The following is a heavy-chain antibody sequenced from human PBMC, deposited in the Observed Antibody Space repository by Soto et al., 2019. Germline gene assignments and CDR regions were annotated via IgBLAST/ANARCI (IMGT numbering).Heavy chain of an antibody. CDR3: ARVSAAISSWLPAYYYYGMDV. J-gene: IGHJ6*02. Sequence: GESLKISCKVSGYSFTSYWIGWVRQMPGKGLEWMGIIYPGDSDTRYSPSFQGQVTISADKSISTAYLQWSSLKASDTAMYYCARVSAAISSWLPAYYYYGMDVWGQGTTVTVSS. D-gene: IGHD2-2*01. CDR2: IYPGDSDT. CDR1: GYSFTSYW. V-gene: IGHV5-51*01.